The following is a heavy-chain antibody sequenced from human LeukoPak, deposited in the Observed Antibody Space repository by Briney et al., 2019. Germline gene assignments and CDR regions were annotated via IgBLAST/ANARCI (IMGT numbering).Heavy chain of an antibody. Sequence: ASVRVSCKASGYTFTSYGISWVRQAPGQGLEWMGWISAYNGNTDYAQKLQGRVTMTTDTSTSTAYMELRSLRSDDTDVYYCARDLDIVVVIASPGYWGQGTLVTVSS. J-gene: IGHJ4*02. CDR3: ARDLDIVVVIASPGY. D-gene: IGHD2-21*01. CDR2: ISAYNGNT. V-gene: IGHV1-18*01. CDR1: GYTFTSYG.